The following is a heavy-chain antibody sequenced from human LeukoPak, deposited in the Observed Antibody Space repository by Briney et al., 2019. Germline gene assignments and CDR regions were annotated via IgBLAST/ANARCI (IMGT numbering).Heavy chain of an antibody. D-gene: IGHD3-16*01. J-gene: IGHJ5*01. V-gene: IGHV3-23*01. CDR2: ISGNGTT. CDR3: SKEGAPPMIPFDF. Sequence: PGGSLRLSCAASGFTFSTYAMTWVRQAPGKGLQWVSAISGNGTTFYADFVKGRFIVSRDNSKNTLYLQIDSLRTEDTATYFCSKEGAPPMIPFDFWGQGSLVVVSA. CDR1: GFTFSTYA.